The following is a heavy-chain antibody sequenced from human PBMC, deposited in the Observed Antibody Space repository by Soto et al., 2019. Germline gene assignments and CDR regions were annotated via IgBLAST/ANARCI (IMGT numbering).Heavy chain of an antibody. Sequence: GGSLRLSCAASGFTFSSYAMSWVRQAPGKGLEWVSAISGSGGSTYYADSVKGRFTISRDNSKNTLYLQMNSLRAEDTAVYYCAKKGYVGNSGIRYWYFDLWGRGTLVTVSS. CDR3: AKKGYVGNSGIRYWYFDL. D-gene: IGHD5-12*01. V-gene: IGHV3-23*01. J-gene: IGHJ2*01. CDR1: GFTFSSYA. CDR2: ISGSGGST.